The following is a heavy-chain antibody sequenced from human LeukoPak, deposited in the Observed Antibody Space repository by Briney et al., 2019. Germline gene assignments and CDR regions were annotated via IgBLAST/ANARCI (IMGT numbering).Heavy chain of an antibody. V-gene: IGHV3-48*01. D-gene: IGHD1-26*01. CDR2: ISSGGSAT. CDR3: AREGDDGSYSPY. J-gene: IGHJ4*02. CDR1: RFPFSAYN. Sequence: QAGGSLRLSCAASRFPFSAYNMTWVRQAPGKGLEWLSYISSGGSATYYADSVRGRFTISRDDAKNSLYLQMNRLRTEDTAVYYCAREGDDGSYSPYWGQGTLVTVSS.